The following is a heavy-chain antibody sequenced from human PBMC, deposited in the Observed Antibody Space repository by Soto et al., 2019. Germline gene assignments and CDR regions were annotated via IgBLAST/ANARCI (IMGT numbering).Heavy chain of an antibody. V-gene: IGHV1-46*01. CDR3: ARVPSSGWPYFFDY. D-gene: IGHD6-19*01. CDR2: INPSGGST. CDR1: GYTFTSYY. J-gene: IGHJ4*02. Sequence: GASVKVSCKASGYTFTSYYMHWVRQAPGQGPEWVGIINPSGGSTSYAQKFQGRVTMTRDTSTSTVYMELNSLRADDTAIYCCARVPSSGWPYFFDYWGLGTLVTVSS.